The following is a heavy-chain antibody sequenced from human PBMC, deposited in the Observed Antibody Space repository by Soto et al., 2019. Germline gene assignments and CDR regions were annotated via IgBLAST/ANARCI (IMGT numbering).Heavy chain of an antibody. J-gene: IGHJ6*02. Sequence: QVQLQESGPRLVKPSATLSLTCTVSGGSITSSYWSWIRRPPGKGLEWIAYIYDTGISGYTPSTSYNPALESRVTMSVDTSKSQSSLKLTSVTAADTAVYYCARGEDAFFYYGLDVWGQGITVTVSS. CDR1: GGSITSSY. CDR3: ARGEDAFFYYGLDV. V-gene: IGHV4-59*01. CDR2: IYDTGISGYTPST.